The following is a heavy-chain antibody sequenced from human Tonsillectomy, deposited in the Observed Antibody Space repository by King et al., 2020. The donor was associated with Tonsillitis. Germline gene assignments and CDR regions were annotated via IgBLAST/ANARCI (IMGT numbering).Heavy chain of an antibody. CDR3: ARDSYGYRAVFDC. CDR1: GFTFSTYA. J-gene: IGHJ4*02. V-gene: IGHV3-23*04. Sequence: VQLVESGGGLVQPGGSLRLSCAASGFTFSTYAMTWVRQAPGKGLEWVSAITDSVGSTYYADSVKGRFIISRDNSKNTLFLQINSLRAEDTAVYYCARDSYGYRAVFDCWGQGTLVTVSS. CDR2: ITDSVGST. D-gene: IGHD5-18*01.